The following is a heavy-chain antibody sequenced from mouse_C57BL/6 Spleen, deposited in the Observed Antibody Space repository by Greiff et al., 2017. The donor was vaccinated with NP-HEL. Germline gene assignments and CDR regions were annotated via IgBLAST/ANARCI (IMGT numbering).Heavy chain of an antibody. D-gene: IGHD2-2*01. CDR1: GYAFSSSW. V-gene: IGHV1-82*01. CDR2: IYPGDGDT. J-gene: IGHJ1*03. Sequence: QVQLQQSGPELVKPGASVKISCKASGYAFSSSWMNWVKQRPGNGLEWIGRIYPGDGDTNYNGKFKGKATLTADKSSSTAYMQLSSLTSEDSAVYFCASYGYDEGYFDVWGTGTTVTVSS. CDR3: ASYGYDEGYFDV.